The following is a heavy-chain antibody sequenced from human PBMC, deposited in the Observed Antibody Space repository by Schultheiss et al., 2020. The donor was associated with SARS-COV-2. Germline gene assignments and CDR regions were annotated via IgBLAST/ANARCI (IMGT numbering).Heavy chain of an antibody. J-gene: IGHJ4*02. CDR3: ARGSPSGWYDY. Sequence: GGSLRLSCAASGFTFSSYAMHWVRQAPGKGLEWVAVISYDGSNKYYADSVKGRFTISRDNSKNTLYLQMNSLRAEDTAVYYCARGSPSGWYDYWGQGTLVTVSS. CDR1: GFTFSSYA. V-gene: IGHV3-30*01. CDR2: ISYDGSNK. D-gene: IGHD6-19*01.